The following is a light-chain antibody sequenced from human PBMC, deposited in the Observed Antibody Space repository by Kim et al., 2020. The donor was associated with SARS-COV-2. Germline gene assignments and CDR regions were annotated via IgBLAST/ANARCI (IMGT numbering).Light chain of an antibody. Sequence: ATVGDRVTMTWRASQSLRSWLAWYQQKPGKAPELLNYAASTLESGVPSRFSGSGSGTEFTLAVSSLQADDFASYFCQQYISTSWTFGQGTKVDIK. CDR2: AAS. V-gene: IGKV1-5*01. CDR1: QSLRSW. CDR3: QQYISTSWT. J-gene: IGKJ1*01.